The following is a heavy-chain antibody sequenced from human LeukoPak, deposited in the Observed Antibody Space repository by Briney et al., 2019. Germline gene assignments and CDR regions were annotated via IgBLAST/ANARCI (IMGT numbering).Heavy chain of an antibody. CDR3: AKDRVVVTAIFPRDAFDI. D-gene: IGHD2-21*02. Sequence: GGSLRLSCAASGFTFSSYAMSWVRQAPGKGLEWVSAISGSGGSTYYADSVKGRFTISRDNSKNTLYLQMNSLRAEDTAVYYCAKDRVVVTAIFPRDAFDIWGQGTMATVSS. CDR2: ISGSGGST. V-gene: IGHV3-23*01. CDR1: GFTFSSYA. J-gene: IGHJ3*02.